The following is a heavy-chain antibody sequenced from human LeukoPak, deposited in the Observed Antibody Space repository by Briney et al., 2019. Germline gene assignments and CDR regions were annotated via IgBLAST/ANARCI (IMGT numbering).Heavy chain of an antibody. CDR2: IYHSGST. CDR1: GGSISSSNW. V-gene: IGHV4-4*02. Sequence: SGTLSLTCAVSGGSISSSNWWSWVRQPPGKGLEWIGEIYHSGSTNYNPSLKSRVTISVDKSKNQFSLKLSSVTAADTAVYYCARAHIVVVPAAQYYGMDVWGQGTTVTVSS. D-gene: IGHD2-2*01. J-gene: IGHJ6*02. CDR3: ARAHIVVVPAAQYYGMDV.